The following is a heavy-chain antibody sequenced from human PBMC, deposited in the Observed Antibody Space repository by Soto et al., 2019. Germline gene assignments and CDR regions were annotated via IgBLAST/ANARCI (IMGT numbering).Heavy chain of an antibody. J-gene: IGHJ6*02. Sequence: QVQLVESGGGVVQPGRSLRLSCAASGFTFSSYAMHWVRQAPGKGLEWVAVISYDGSNKYYADSVKGRFTISRDNSKNTLYLQMNSLRAEDTAVYYGARGDDFWSGYNYGMTSGAKGPRSPSP. CDR2: ISYDGSNK. V-gene: IGHV3-30-3*01. CDR1: GFTFSSYA. CDR3: ARGDDFWSGYNYGMTS. D-gene: IGHD3-3*01.